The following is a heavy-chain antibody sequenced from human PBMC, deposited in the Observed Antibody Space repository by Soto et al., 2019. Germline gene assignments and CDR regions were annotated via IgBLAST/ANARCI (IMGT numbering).Heavy chain of an antibody. D-gene: IGHD3-9*01. Sequence: QVQLQESGPGLVKPSQPLALTCTVSGGSISSGGYYWSWIRQHPVKGLEWIGYIYYSGSTYYNSSRKSRVIITVDTSKNQFSLKLSSVTAADTAVYYCARDPTGYYSDYWGQGILVTVSS. CDR1: GGSISSGGYY. J-gene: IGHJ4*02. CDR3: ARDPTGYYSDY. V-gene: IGHV4-31*03. CDR2: IYYSGST.